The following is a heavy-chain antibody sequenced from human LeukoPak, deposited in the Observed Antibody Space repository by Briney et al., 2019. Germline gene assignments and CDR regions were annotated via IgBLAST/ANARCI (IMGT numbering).Heavy chain of an antibody. CDR3: ARATMVRGVTNYFDC. CDR2: VYSGAST. D-gene: IGHD3-10*01. V-gene: IGHV3-53*01. CDR1: GFTFSSNY. J-gene: IGHJ4*02. Sequence: GGSLRLSCAASGFTFSSNYMSWVRQAPGKGLEWISVVYSGASTYSADPVKGRFTISRDNSKNTLYLQMNSLRAEDTAVYYCARATMVRGVTNYFDCWGQGTLVTVSS.